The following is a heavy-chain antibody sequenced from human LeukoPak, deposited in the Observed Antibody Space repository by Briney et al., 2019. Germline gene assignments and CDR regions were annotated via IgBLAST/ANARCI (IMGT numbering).Heavy chain of an antibody. D-gene: IGHD2-15*01. CDR2: ISGSGGTT. J-gene: IGHJ4*02. CDR3: ARVQGGWYYFDY. Sequence: GGSLRLSCAASGFAFSNFAMSWVRQTPGKGLEWVSEISGSGGTTYYADSVKGRFTISRDNAKNSLYLQMNSLRADDTAVYYCARVQGGWYYFDYWGQGTLVTVSS. CDR1: GFAFSNFA. V-gene: IGHV3-23*01.